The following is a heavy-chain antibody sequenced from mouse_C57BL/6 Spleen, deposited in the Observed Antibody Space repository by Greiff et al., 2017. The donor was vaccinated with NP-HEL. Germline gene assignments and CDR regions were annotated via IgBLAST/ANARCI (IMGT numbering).Heavy chain of an antibody. CDR3: TFYYDVAY. J-gene: IGHJ3*01. CDR1: GFNIKDDY. D-gene: IGHD2-4*01. Sequence: EVKVVESGAELVRPGASVKLSCTASGFNIKDDYMHWVKQRPEQGLEWIGWIDPENGDTEYASKFQGKATITADTSSNTAYLQLSSLTAEDTAVYYCTFYYDVAYWGQGTLVTVSA. CDR2: IDPENGDT. V-gene: IGHV14-4*01.